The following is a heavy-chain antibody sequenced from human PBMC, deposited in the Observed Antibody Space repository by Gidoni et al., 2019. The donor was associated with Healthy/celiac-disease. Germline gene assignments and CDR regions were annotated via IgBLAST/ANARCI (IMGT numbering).Heavy chain of an antibody. V-gene: IGHV4-61*01. CDR1: GGSVSSGSYY. CDR3: ARADMVGGYFDY. D-gene: IGHD3-10*02. CDR2: IYYSGST. J-gene: IGHJ4*02. Sequence: QVQLQESGPGLVMPSETLSLTCTLSGGSVSSGSYYWSWIRQPPGKGLEWIGYIYYSGSTNYNPSIKSRVTISVDTSKNQFSLKLSSVTAADTAVYYCARADMVGGYFDYWGQGTLVTVSS.